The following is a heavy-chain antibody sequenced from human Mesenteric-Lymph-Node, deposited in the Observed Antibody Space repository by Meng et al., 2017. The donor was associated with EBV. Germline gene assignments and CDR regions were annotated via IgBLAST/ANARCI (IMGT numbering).Heavy chain of an antibody. J-gene: IGHJ4*02. CDR3: GGGYISGVPDFDY. Sequence: QLQLQESGSGLVKLSQTSSLTCAVSGGSISSGGYSWSWIRHPPGKGLEWIGYIYHSGSTYYNPSLKSRVTISLDASKNQFSLKLTSVTAADTAVYYCGGGYISGVPDFDYWGQGTLVTVSS. V-gene: IGHV4-30-2*01. D-gene: IGHD5-24*01. CDR1: GGSISSGGYS. CDR2: IYHSGST.